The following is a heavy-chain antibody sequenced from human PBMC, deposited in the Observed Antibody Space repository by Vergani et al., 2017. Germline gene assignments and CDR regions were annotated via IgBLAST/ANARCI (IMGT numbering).Heavy chain of an antibody. D-gene: IGHD3-22*01. CDR1: GFTFSNYA. CDR3: AKATAMIVVTFDY. Sequence: QAQLVESGGGVVQPGRSLRLSCAASGFTFSNYAIHWVRQAPGKGLEWVAIIASDGSNQFYAGSVKGRFTISRDNSKNTLYLQMNSLRAEDTAVYYCAKATAMIVVTFDYWGQGTLVTVSS. J-gene: IGHJ4*02. CDR2: IASDGSNQ. V-gene: IGHV3-30*18.